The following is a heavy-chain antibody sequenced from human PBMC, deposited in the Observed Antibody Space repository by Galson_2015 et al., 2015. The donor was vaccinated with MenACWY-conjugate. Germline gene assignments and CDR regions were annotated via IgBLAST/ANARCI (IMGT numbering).Heavy chain of an antibody. CDR2: INSVGSTT. CDR3: ARVVHDTLTGYYNPPYYFDH. D-gene: IGHD3-9*01. CDR1: GFGFSSYW. Sequence: SLRLSCAASGFGFSSYWMHWVRQAPGKGLVWVSRINSVGSTTSYADSVKGRFTISRDNAKNTLFLQMNSLRAEDTAVYFCARVVHDTLTGYYNPPYYFDHWGQGTLVTVSS. V-gene: IGHV3-74*01. J-gene: IGHJ4*02.